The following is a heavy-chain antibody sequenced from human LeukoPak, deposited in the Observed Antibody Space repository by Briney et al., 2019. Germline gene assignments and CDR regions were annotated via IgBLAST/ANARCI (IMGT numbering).Heavy chain of an antibody. Sequence: PGRSLRLSCAASGFTFDDYAMHWVRQAPGKGLEWVSGISWNSGSIGYVDSVKGRFTISRDNAKNSLYLQMNSLRAEDTAVYYCAREHPPRNIVTDWGQGTLVTVSS. V-gene: IGHV3-9*01. CDR1: GFTFDDYA. J-gene: IGHJ4*02. CDR3: AREHPPRNIVTD. D-gene: IGHD3-16*02. CDR2: ISWNSGSI.